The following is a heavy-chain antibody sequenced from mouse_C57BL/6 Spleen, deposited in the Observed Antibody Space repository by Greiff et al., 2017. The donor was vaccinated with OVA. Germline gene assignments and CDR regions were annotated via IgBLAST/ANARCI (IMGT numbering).Heavy chain of an antibody. Sequence: EVKLLESGGGLVKPGGSLKLSCAASGFTFTDYGMHWVRQAPEQGLEWVAYISSGSSTIYYADTVKGRFTITRDNANNTLFLQMTSLRSEDTAMYDCRRYFYAMDYWGQGTSVTVSS. J-gene: IGHJ4*01. CDR2: ISSGSSTI. CDR3: RRYFYAMDY. CDR1: GFTFTDYG. V-gene: IGHV5-17*01.